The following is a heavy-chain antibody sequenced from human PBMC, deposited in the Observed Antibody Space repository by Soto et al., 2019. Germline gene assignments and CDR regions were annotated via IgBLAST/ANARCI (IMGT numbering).Heavy chain of an antibody. CDR3: ARVGISFVGATTGAFDI. Sequence: ASVKVSCKASGYTFTSYGISWVRQAPGQGLEWMGWISAYNGNTYYEQKLQGRVTMTTDTSTSTAYMELTSLTSDDTAVYYCARVGISFVGATTGAFDIWGQGTMVTVSS. D-gene: IGHD1-26*01. CDR1: GYTFTSYG. V-gene: IGHV1-18*01. J-gene: IGHJ3*02. CDR2: ISAYNGNT.